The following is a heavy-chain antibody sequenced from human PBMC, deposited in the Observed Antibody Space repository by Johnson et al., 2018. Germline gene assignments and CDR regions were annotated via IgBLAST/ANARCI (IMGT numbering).Heavy chain of an antibody. CDR1: GFTFSSYG. V-gene: IGHV3-30*18. D-gene: IGHD2-15*01. CDR2: ISYDGSNK. CDR3: AKDASPGYCSGGSCYSGAFDI. Sequence: QVQLVQSGGGLVQPGRSLRLSCAASGFTFSSYGMHWVRQAPGKGLEWVAVISYDGSNKYYADSVKGRFTISRDNSKNTLYLQMNSLRAEDTALYYCAKDASPGYCSGGSCYSGAFDIWGQGTMVTVSS. J-gene: IGHJ3*02.